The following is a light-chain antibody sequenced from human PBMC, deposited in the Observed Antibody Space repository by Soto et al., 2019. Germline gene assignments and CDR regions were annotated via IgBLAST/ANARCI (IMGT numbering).Light chain of an antibody. CDR1: QIIDTW. Sequence: DIQMTQSPSTLSASVGDRVIITCRASQIIDTWLAWYQQRPGKAPKVLISKVSNLESGVPARFRGSGSGTEFTLTISDLQPDDFATYYCQQYKSSWTFGQGTKVDIK. V-gene: IGKV1-5*03. CDR2: KVS. J-gene: IGKJ1*01. CDR3: QQYKSSWT.